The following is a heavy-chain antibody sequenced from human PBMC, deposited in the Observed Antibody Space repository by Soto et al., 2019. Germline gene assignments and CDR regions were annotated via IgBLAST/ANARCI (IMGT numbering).Heavy chain of an antibody. D-gene: IGHD3-9*01. CDR3: ARGPYYDILTGYSDAFDI. CDR2: INHRGSA. Sequence: PSETLSLTCAVYVGSFSGYAWSWIRQPPGKGLEWIGEINHRGSANYNPSLKSRATISVDTSKNQFSLKLSSVTAADTAVYYCARGPYYDILTGYSDAFDIWGQGTMVTVSS. V-gene: IGHV4-34*01. CDR1: VGSFSGYA. J-gene: IGHJ3*02.